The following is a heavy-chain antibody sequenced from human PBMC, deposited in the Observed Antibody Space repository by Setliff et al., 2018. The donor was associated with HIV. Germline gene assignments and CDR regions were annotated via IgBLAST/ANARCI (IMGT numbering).Heavy chain of an antibody. CDR1: GDSITIGTYY. V-gene: IGHV4-61*09. CDR2: ISTSGTT. CDR3: ARVSTDYVWGSFLSSGPYYFEF. Sequence: SETLSLTCTVSGDSITIGTYYWSWIRQPAGMRLEWIGHISTSGTTNYNPYLKSRVTISADTSKSQFSLKLTSVTAADTAAYFCARVSTDYVWGSFLSSGPYYFEFWGQGALVTVSS. J-gene: IGHJ4*02. D-gene: IGHD3-16*01.